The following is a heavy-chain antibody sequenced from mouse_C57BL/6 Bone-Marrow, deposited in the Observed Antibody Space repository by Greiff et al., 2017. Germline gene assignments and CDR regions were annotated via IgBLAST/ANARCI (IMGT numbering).Heavy chain of an antibody. Sequence: EVKLVESGGGLVKPGGSLKLSCAASGFTFSDYGMHWVRQAPEKGLEWVAYISSGSSTLYYADTVKGRFTISRDNAKNTLFLQMTSLRSEDTAMYYCAPYYGNYWYFDVWGTGTTVTVSS. CDR1: GFTFSDYG. CDR2: ISSGSSTL. J-gene: IGHJ1*03. D-gene: IGHD1-1*01. CDR3: APYYGNYWYFDV. V-gene: IGHV5-17*01.